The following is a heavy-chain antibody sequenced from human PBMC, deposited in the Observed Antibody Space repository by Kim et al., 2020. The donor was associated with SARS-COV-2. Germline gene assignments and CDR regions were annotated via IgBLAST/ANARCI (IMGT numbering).Heavy chain of an antibody. Sequence: GGSLRLSCVASGFPFNKFSMNWVRQAPGRGLEWVSYISSSSSTIYYRDSVKGRFTISRDRAKNSLQLQMNTLRDEDTAVYYCARGSNAFEHWGRGILVT. CDR3: ARGSNAFEH. J-gene: IGHJ4*02. CDR1: GFPFNKFS. CDR2: ISSSSSTI. D-gene: IGHD2-8*01. V-gene: IGHV3-48*02.